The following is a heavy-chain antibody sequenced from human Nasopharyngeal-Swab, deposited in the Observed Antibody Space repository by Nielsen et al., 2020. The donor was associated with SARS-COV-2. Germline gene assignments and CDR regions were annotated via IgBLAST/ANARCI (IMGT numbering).Heavy chain of an antibody. Sequence: GESLKISCKGSGYSFTSYWISWVRQMHGKGLEWMGRIDPSDSYTNYSPSFQGHVTISADKSISTAYLQWSSLKASDTAMYYCARGLGTAVTTAYWGQGTLVTVSS. CDR2: IDPSDSYT. D-gene: IGHD4-11*01. CDR1: GYSFTSYW. CDR3: ARGLGTAVTTAY. J-gene: IGHJ4*02. V-gene: IGHV5-10-1*01.